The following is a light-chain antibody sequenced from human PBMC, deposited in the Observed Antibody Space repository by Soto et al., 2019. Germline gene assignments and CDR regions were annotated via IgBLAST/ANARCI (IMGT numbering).Light chain of an antibody. J-gene: IGLJ3*02. CDR3: QSYDSSLSGWV. Sequence: QSVRTQPPSVSGAPGQRVTISCTGSSSNIGAGYDVHWYQQLPGTAPKFLIYGNSNRPSGVPDRFSGSKSGTSASLAITGLQAEDEADYYCQSYDSSLSGWVFGGGTKVTVL. V-gene: IGLV1-40*01. CDR2: GNS. CDR1: SSNIGAGYD.